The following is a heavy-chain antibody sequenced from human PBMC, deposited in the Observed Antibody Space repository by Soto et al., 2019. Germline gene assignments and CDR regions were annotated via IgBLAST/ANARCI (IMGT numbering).Heavy chain of an antibody. CDR3: AREPLCGGRCYDNYFDP. CDR2: INAANGDT. Sequence: GASVKVSCKASGYTFTSYGIHWVRQALGQRLEWMGWINAANGDTKYSPKFQGRVTITRDTSASTAYMELSSLRSEDTAVYYCAREPLCGGRCYDNYFDPWGQGTLVTVSS. CDR1: GYTFTSYG. D-gene: IGHD2-15*01. J-gene: IGHJ5*02. V-gene: IGHV1-3*01.